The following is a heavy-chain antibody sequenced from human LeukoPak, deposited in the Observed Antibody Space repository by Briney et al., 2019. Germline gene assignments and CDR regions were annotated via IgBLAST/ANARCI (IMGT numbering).Heavy chain of an antibody. J-gene: IGHJ5*02. Sequence: GGSLRLSCAASGFTFSSYWMHWVRQAPGKGLVWVSRINSDGSSTSYADSVKGRFTISRDNAKNTLYLQMNSLRAEDTAVYYCVRDSSSWYIGWFDPWGQGTLVTVSS. CDR1: GFTFSSYW. V-gene: IGHV3-74*01. CDR2: INSDGSST. CDR3: VRDSSSWYIGWFDP. D-gene: IGHD6-13*01.